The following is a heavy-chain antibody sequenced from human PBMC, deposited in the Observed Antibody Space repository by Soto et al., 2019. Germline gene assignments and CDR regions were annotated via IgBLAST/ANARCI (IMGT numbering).Heavy chain of an antibody. CDR1: GFTFTNAW. V-gene: IGHV3-15*01. Sequence: EVQLVESGGGLVKPGGSLRLSCATSGFTFTNAWMTWVRQAPGKGLEWVGRIKSKTDSGTGDYATPVKGRFTISRDESENTLHLQMNSLKTEDTAVYYCAAGAHWPLTANFYWGQGTLVTVSS. CDR3: AAGAHWPLTANFY. D-gene: IGHD6-25*01. CDR2: IKSKTDSGTG. J-gene: IGHJ4*02.